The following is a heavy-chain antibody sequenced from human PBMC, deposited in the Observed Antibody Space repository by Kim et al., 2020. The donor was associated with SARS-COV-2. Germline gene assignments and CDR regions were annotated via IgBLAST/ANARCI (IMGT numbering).Heavy chain of an antibody. Sequence: GESLKISCKASGYNFANNWIAWVRQMPGKGLEWMGIIYPADSDRKYSPSFQGQVTISADKSINTAYLQWSSLKASDTAIYYCARRDGGDGYKLCPTPLDYWGQGTLVTVSS. D-gene: IGHD3-16*01. CDR2: IYPADSDR. CDR3: ARRDGGDGYKLCPTPLDY. J-gene: IGHJ4*02. V-gene: IGHV5-51*01. CDR1: GYNFANNW.